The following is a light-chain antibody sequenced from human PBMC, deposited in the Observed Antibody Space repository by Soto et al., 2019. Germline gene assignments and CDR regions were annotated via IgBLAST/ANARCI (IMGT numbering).Light chain of an antibody. V-gene: IGKV3-15*01. CDR1: QSVSST. J-gene: IGKJ1*01. Sequence: EIVMTQSPATRSVSPGERATLSCRASQSVSSTVAWYQQKPGQAPRLLIYSVSTRATGIPARFSGSGSGTEFTLTISSLQSEDFAVYYCQQYNDWPTTFGQGTKVDIK. CDR2: SVS. CDR3: QQYNDWPTT.